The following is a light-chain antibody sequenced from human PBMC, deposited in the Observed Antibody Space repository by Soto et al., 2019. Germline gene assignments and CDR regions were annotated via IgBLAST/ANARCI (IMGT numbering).Light chain of an antibody. CDR3: LQDYGYPRT. V-gene: IGKV1-6*01. Sequence: AIQMTQSPSSLSASVGDRVTLTCRANQAIRYDLAWYQQKPGRAPKPLIYAASHLQSGVPSRFSGSGSGTDFTLTISSLQPEDFATYYCLQDYGYPRTFGQGTKVEI. CDR1: QAIRYD. J-gene: IGKJ1*01. CDR2: AAS.